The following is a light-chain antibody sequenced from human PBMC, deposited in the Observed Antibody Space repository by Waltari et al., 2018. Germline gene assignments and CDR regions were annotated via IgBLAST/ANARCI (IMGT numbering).Light chain of an antibody. V-gene: IGKV4-1*01. Sequence: DIVMTQSPDSLAVSLGERATINCKSSQSVLYSSNNKNYLAWYQQKPGQPPKLLIYWASNRESGVPDRISGSGSGTDFTLTISSLQAEDVAVYYCQQYYSTPWTFGQGTKEEIK. CDR3: QQYYSTPWT. CDR2: WAS. CDR1: QSVLYSSNNKNY. J-gene: IGKJ1*01.